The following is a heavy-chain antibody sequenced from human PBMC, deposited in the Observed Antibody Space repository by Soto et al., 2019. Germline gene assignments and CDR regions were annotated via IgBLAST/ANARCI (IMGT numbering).Heavy chain of an antibody. Sequence: EVQLVESGGGLVQPGGSLRLSCAASGFTVSSNYMSWVRQAPGKGLEWDSVIYSGGSAYYADSVKGRFTISRDNSKNTLYLQMKSLSAEDTAVYYCARHGYSYGGGYFDYWGQGTLVTVSS. V-gene: IGHV3-66*04. D-gene: IGHD5-18*01. CDR2: IYSGGSA. CDR3: ARHGYSYGGGYFDY. CDR1: GFTVSSNY. J-gene: IGHJ4*02.